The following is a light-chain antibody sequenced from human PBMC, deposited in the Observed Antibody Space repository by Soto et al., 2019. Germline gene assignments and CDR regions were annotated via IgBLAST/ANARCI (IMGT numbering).Light chain of an antibody. V-gene: IGKV3-11*01. CDR2: DAS. Sequence: EIVLTQSPATLSLSPGERATLSCRASQSISGYLAWYQHRPGRAPRLLIYDASNRATGIPDSFSGRGSGTDFTLTISSLEPEDFAVYYCQQRASWPLTFGGGTALE. CDR3: QQRASWPLT. CDR1: QSISGY. J-gene: IGKJ4*01.